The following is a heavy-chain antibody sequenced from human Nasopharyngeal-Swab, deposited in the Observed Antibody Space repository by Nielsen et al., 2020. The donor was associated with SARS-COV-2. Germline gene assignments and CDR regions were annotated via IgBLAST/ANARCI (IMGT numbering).Heavy chain of an antibody. CDR3: ALDPRSGGY. J-gene: IGHJ4*02. Sequence: GESLKISCAAFGFTFSSYAMHWVRQAPGKGLEWVAVISYDGSNKYYADSVKGRFTISRDNSKNTLYLQMNSLRAEDTAVYYCALDPRSGGYWGQGPWSPSPQ. CDR2: ISYDGSNK. D-gene: IGHD6-25*01. CDR1: GFTFSSYA. V-gene: IGHV3-30*04.